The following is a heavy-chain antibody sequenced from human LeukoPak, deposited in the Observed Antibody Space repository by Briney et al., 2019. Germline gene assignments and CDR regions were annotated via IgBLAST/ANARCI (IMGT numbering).Heavy chain of an antibody. CDR3: AKPGDSSGYSTDAFDI. J-gene: IGHJ3*02. Sequence: GGSLRLSCAASGFRLSDFNMNWVRQAPGKGLEWVSSITKQSDYVYYADSVTGRFTISRDNAQNSLFLQMNSLRADDTAVYYCAKPGDSSGYSTDAFDIWGQGTMVTVSS. D-gene: IGHD3-22*01. CDR1: GFRLSDFN. CDR2: ITKQSDYV. V-gene: IGHV3-21*04.